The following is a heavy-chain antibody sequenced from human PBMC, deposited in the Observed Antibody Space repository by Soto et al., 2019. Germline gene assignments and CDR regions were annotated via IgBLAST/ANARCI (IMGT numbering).Heavy chain of an antibody. CDR2: IYWDDDK. CDR1: GFSLSSTRMA. CDR3: AHIVVAGLGYYFDY. J-gene: IGHJ4*02. D-gene: IGHD6-19*01. V-gene: IGHV2-5*02. Sequence: QITLKESGPTLVKPTQTLTLTCTFSGFSLSSTRMAVGWIRQPPGKALAWLALIYWDDDKRYSPFLKSRLTITTDTSKNQVVLTMSNMDPVDTARYYCAHIVVAGLGYYFDYWGQGTLVTVSS.